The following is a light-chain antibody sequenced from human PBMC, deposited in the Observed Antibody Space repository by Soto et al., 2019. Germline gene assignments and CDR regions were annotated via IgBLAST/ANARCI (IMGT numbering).Light chain of an antibody. V-gene: IGKV3-15*01. CDR3: QQYNNWPPWT. CDR1: QSVSSN. CDR2: GAS. J-gene: IGKJ1*01. Sequence: EIVMTQSPATLSVSPGERATLSCRASQSVSSNLAWYQQKPGQAPRLLIYGASTRATGIPARFSGSGSGTELTLTISSLQSEEFAVYYCQQYNNWPPWTFRQGTKVEIK.